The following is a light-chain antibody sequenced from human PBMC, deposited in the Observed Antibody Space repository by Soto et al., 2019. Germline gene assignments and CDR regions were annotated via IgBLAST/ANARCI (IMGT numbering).Light chain of an antibody. CDR3: QQYYSTPT. CDR2: WAS. CDR1: QSVLYSSNNKNY. Sequence: DIVMTQSPDSLAVSLGERATINCKSSQSVLYSSNNKNYLAWYQQKPGQPPKLLIYWASTRESGVPDRFGGSGSGADFTLTISSLQVEDVAVYYCQQYYSTPTFGQGTKVEIK. J-gene: IGKJ1*01. V-gene: IGKV4-1*01.